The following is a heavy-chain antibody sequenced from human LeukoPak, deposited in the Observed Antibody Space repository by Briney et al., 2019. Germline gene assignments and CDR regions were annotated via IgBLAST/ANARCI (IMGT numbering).Heavy chain of an antibody. D-gene: IGHD6-13*01. Sequence: SETLSLTSTVSGGSISDYYWSWIRQPPGKGLEWIGYIYDSGNTNYNPSLKSRVTISVDTSKNQFSLKLSSVTAADTAVYYCAREYSSSWAFDYWGQGTLVTVSS. J-gene: IGHJ4*02. CDR3: AREYSSSWAFDY. V-gene: IGHV4-59*12. CDR1: GGSISDYY. CDR2: IYDSGNT.